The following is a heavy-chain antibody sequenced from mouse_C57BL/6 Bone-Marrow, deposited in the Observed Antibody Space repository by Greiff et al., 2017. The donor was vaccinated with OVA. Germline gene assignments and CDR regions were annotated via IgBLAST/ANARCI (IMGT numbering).Heavy chain of an antibody. CDR2: IYPGSGNT. J-gene: IGHJ4*01. D-gene: IGHD2-4*01. CDR3: ARALYDYGGGGDY. Sequence: QVQLQQSGAELVRPGASVKLSCKASGYTFTDYYINWVKQRPGQGLEWIARIYPGSGNTYYNEKFKGKATLTAEKSSSTAYMQLSSLTPEDSAVYFCARALYDYGGGGDYWGQGTSVTVSS. CDR1: GYTFTDYY. V-gene: IGHV1-76*01.